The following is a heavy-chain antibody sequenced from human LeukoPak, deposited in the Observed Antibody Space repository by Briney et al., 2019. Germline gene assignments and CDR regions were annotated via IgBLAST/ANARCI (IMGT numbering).Heavy chain of an antibody. V-gene: IGHV3-49*04. CDR2: IRSKAYGGTT. CDR3: TRDPPLYYYYGMDV. CDR1: GFTFGDYA. Sequence: PGRSLRLSCTASGFTFGDYAMSWVRQAPGKGLEWVGFIRSKAYGGTTEYAASVKGRFTISRDDSKSIAYLQMNSLKTEDTAVYYCTRDPPLYYYYGMDVWGLGTTVTVSS. J-gene: IGHJ6*02.